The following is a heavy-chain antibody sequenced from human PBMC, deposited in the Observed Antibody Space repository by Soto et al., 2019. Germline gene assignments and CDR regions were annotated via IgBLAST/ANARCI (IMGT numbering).Heavy chain of an antibody. CDR2: ISSSSTYI. Sequence: GGSLRLACAASVFTFKIHSMNWVRQAPGKGLEWVSSISSSSTYIYYADSVRGRFTISRDNAQNSVFLQMNSLRDEDTAVYFCARPSGGELWFGSLPWGQGTKVTVSS. D-gene: IGHD3-10*01. CDR1: VFTFKIHS. CDR3: ARPSGGELWFGSLP. J-gene: IGHJ5*02. V-gene: IGHV3-21*06.